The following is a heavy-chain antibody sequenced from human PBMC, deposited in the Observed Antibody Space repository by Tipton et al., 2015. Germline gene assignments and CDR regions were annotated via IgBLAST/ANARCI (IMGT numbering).Heavy chain of an antibody. Sequence: QVQLVQSGAEVKKPGSSVKVSCKASGGTFSSYAISWVRQAPGQGLEWMGGINPFFGTANYAQNVQGRVTFTADESTSTAYMELSSLRSEDTAVYYCVRPNYSLFYHYGMDVWGQGTTVTVSS. CDR3: VRPNYSLFYHYGMDV. D-gene: IGHD5-18*01. J-gene: IGHJ6*02. CDR1: GGTFSSYA. CDR2: INPFFGTA. V-gene: IGHV1-69*01.